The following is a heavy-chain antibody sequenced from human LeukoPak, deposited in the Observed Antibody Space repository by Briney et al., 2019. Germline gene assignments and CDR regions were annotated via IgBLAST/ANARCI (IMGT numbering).Heavy chain of an antibody. CDR3: ARDLKTSGWYGGFDY. Sequence: TGGSLRLSCVASGFTVSSNYMSWVRQAPGKGLEWVSAIFSGGSTFYADSVTGRFTISRDNSKNTVYLEMNSLRAEDTAVYYCARDLKTSGWYGGFDYWGQGTLVTVSS. D-gene: IGHD6-19*01. J-gene: IGHJ4*02. CDR1: GFTVSSNY. CDR2: IFSGGST. V-gene: IGHV3-53*01.